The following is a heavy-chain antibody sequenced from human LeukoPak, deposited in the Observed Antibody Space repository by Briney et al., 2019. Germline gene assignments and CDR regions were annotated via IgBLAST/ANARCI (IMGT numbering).Heavy chain of an antibody. CDR2: IYHSGST. CDR3: ARVGSGEQTEDAFDI. Sequence: SQTLSLTCAVSGGSISSGGYSWSWIRQPPGKGLEWIGYIYHSGSTYYNPSLKSRVTISVDRSKNQFSLKLSSVTAADTAAYSCARVGSGEQTEDAFDIWGQGTMVTVYS. D-gene: IGHD1/OR15-1a*01. V-gene: IGHV4-30-2*01. J-gene: IGHJ3*02. CDR1: GGSISSGGYS.